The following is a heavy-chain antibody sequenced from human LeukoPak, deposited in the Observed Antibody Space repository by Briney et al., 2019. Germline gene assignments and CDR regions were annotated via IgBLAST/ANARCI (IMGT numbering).Heavy chain of an antibody. J-gene: IGHJ3*02. V-gene: IGHV3-53*01. Sequence: GGSLRLSCAASGFTVSSNYMSWVRQAPGKGLEWVSVIYSGGSTYYADSVKGRFTISRDNSKNTLYLQMNSLRAEDTAVYYCARSTQAAAGRAFDIWGQGTMVTVSS. CDR2: IYSGGST. CDR1: GFTVSSNY. D-gene: IGHD6-13*01. CDR3: ARSTQAAAGRAFDI.